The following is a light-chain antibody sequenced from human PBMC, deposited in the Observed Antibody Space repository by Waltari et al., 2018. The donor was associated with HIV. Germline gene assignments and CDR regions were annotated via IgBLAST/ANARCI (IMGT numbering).Light chain of an antibody. V-gene: IGLV2-14*01. CDR2: EVR. J-gene: IGLJ2*01. Sequence: QSALTQPASVSGSLGQSVTISCTGANSDIGGYKYVSWYHQHPGKAPKLIIHEVRNRPSGVSDRFSGSKSGNTASLTISGLQAEDESDYYCSSFITTTTHVVFGGGTRLTVL. CDR3: SSFITTTTHVV. CDR1: NSDIGGYKY.